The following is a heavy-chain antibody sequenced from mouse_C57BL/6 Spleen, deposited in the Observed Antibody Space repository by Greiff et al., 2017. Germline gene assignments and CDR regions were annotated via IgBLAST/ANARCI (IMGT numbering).Heavy chain of an antibody. CDR2: IYPGSGST. V-gene: IGHV1-55*01. CDR1: GFTFTSYW. D-gene: IGHD4-1*01. Sequence: QVQLQQPGAELVKPGASVKMSCKASGFTFTSYWITWVKQSPGHGLEWIGYIYPGSGSTNYTEKFKSKATLTVDTASSTAYMQLSSLTSEDSAVFCWARPGTGAWFAYWGQGTLVTVSA. J-gene: IGHJ3*01. CDR3: ARPGTGAWFAY.